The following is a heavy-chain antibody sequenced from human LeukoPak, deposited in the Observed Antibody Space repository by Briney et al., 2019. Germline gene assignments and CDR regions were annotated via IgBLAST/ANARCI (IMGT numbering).Heavy chain of an antibody. CDR1: GFTFSKYY. Sequence: GGSLRLSCAASGFTFSKYYMHWVRQAPGKGPGWISYINGEGSHTTYADSVKGRFTISRDNAINTVYLQMNSLRDEDTAIYYCVNMVSDSGVEGKWGQGTLVTVSS. D-gene: IGHD3-10*01. J-gene: IGHJ4*02. CDR2: INGEGSHT. V-gene: IGHV3-74*01. CDR3: VNMVSDSGVEGK.